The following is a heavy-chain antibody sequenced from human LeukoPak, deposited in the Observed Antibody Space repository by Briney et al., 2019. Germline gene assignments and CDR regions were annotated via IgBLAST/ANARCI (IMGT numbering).Heavy chain of an antibody. CDR1: GYSFTGYY. Sequence: ASVKVSCKASGYSFTGYYMHWVRQAPGLGLEWMGWINPNSGGTKFAQKFQGRVTMTRDTSISTAYMDLSRLTSDDTAVYYCARLGFCSGGICPDYFDYWGQGTLVIVSS. CDR2: INPNSGGT. V-gene: IGHV1-2*02. D-gene: IGHD2-15*01. J-gene: IGHJ4*02. CDR3: ARLGFCSGGICPDYFDY.